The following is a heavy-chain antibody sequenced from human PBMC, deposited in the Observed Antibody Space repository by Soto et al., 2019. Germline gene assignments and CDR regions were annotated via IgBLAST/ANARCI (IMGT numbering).Heavy chain of an antibody. D-gene: IGHD5-18*01. Sequence: PGESLKISCKGSGYSFTSYWIGWVRQMPGKGLEWMGIIYPGDSDTRYSPSFQGQVTISADKSISTAYLQWSSLKASDTAMYYFARTVKVDTAMVTSWWFDPWGQGTLVTVSS. J-gene: IGHJ5*02. CDR3: ARTVKVDTAMVTSWWFDP. V-gene: IGHV5-51*01. CDR2: IYPGDSDT. CDR1: GYSFTSYW.